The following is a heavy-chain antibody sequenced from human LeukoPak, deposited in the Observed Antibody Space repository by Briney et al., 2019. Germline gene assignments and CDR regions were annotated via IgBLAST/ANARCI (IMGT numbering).Heavy chain of an antibody. J-gene: IGHJ4*02. V-gene: IGHV4-59*11. CDR2: IFYTGST. CDR3: TGGGSYYWAPDY. Sequence: SETLSLTCTVSGGSISSHYWSWIRQPPGKGLEWIGYIFYTGSTSYNPSLKSRVTISVDTSKNQFSLKLTSVSALDTAVYYCTGGGSYYWAPDYWGQGTLVTVSS. D-gene: IGHD3-10*01. CDR1: GGSISSHY.